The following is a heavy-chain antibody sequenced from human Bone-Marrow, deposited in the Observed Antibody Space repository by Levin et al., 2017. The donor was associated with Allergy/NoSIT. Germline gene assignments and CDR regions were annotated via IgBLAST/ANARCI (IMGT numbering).Heavy chain of an antibody. CDR2: IYASGST. CDR3: ARGVYDILTGFDMGKLDY. J-gene: IGHJ4*02. CDR1: GGSISSDNFY. V-gene: IGHV4-61*02. Sequence: SETLSLTCTVSGGSISSDNFYWNWIRQPAGKGLEWIGRIYASGSTNYNPSLKSRVTISVDASKIQFSLKLSAVTAADTAVYYCARGVYDILTGFDMGKLDYWGQGTLVTVSS. D-gene: IGHD3-9*01.